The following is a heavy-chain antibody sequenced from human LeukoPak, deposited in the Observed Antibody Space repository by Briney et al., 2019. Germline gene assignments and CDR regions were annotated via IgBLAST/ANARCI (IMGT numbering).Heavy chain of an antibody. CDR1: GFTFSSYA. Sequence: PGGSLRLSCAASGFTFSSYAMHWVRQAPGKGLEWVAVISYDGSNKYYTDSVKGRFTISRDNSKNTLYLQMNSLRAEDTAVYYCARDSAGVTIFGVVIYYYYMDVWGKGTTVTVSS. V-gene: IGHV3-30*04. CDR3: ARDSAGVTIFGVVIYYYYMDV. D-gene: IGHD3-3*01. J-gene: IGHJ6*03. CDR2: ISYDGSNK.